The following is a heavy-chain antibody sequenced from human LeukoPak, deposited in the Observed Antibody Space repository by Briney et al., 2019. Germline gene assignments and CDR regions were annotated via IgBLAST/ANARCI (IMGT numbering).Heavy chain of an antibody. J-gene: IGHJ3*01. CDR3: AKFRSPGCSIIHYHALMFDV. CDR1: GFTFNNYA. D-gene: IGHD3-10*01. V-gene: IGHV3-23*01. Sequence: GGSLRLSCAVSGFTFNNYAMDWVRQAPGKGLEWVSGISTSGGTTYYTDSVKGRFTISRDNSKNTLYLHMNSLRPEDTAVYYCAKFRSPGCSIIHYHALMFDVWGQGKIVTVSS. CDR2: ISTSGGTT.